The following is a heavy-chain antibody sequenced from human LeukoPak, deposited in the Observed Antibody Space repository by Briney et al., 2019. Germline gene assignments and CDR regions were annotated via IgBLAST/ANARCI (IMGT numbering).Heavy chain of an antibody. D-gene: IGHD2-2*01. CDR1: GGTFSSYA. CDR3: ARGNVVVPAAVYGMDV. J-gene: IGHJ6*02. V-gene: IGHV1-69*04. CDR2: IIPIFGIA. Sequence: SVKVSCKASGGTFSSYAISWVRQAPGQGLEWMGRIIPIFGIANYAQKFQGRVTITADKSTSTAYMELSSLRSEDTAVYYCARGNVVVPAAVYGMDVWGQGTTVTVSS.